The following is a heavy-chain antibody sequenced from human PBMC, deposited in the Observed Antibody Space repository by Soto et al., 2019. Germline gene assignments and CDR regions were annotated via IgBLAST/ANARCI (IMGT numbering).Heavy chain of an antibody. J-gene: IGHJ6*03. CDR2: IKQDGSEK. CDR3: ARLLPDITIFGVVIIAQYYYMDV. D-gene: IGHD3-3*01. CDR1: GFTFSSYW. V-gene: IGHV3-7*01. Sequence: GGSLRLSCAASGFTFSSYWMSWVRQAPGKGLEWVANIKQDGSEKYYVDSVKGRFTISRGNAKNSLYLQMNSLRAEDTAVYYCARLLPDITIFGVVIIAQYYYMDVWGKGTTVTVSS.